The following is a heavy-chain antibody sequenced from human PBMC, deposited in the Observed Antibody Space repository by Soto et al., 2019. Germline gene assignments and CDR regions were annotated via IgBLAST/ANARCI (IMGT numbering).Heavy chain of an antibody. CDR2: INPNSGGT. J-gene: IGHJ4*02. CDR3: ARANYYDSNGYGLR. CDR1: GYTFTGYY. D-gene: IGHD3-22*01. V-gene: IGHV1-2*02. Sequence: ASVKVSCKASGYTFTGYYMHWVRQAPGQGLEWMGWINPNSGGTNYAQKFQGRVTMTRDTSISTAYMELSRLRSDDTAVYYCARANYYDSNGYGLRWGQGTLVTVSS.